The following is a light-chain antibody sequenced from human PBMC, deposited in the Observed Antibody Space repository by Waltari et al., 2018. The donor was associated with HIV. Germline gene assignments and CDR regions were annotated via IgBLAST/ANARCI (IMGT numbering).Light chain of an antibody. V-gene: IGLV1-47*01. CDR3: AAWDNRLSAWV. CDR1: TSNIGINY. Sequence: QSALTQTPSASGTPGQRVTMSCSGSTSNIGINYVYWYQQIPGTAPKLLISRNNQRPSGVPDRFSGSKSGTSASLAISGLRSEDEADYYCAAWDNRLSAWVFGGGTKVTVL. CDR2: RNN. J-gene: IGLJ3*02.